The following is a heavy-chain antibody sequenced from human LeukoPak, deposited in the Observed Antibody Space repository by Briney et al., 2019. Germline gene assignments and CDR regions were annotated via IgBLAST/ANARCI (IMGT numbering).Heavy chain of an antibody. CDR3: AKGEGVAGTTGGY. J-gene: IGHJ4*02. CDR2: ISWNSGSI. V-gene: IGHV3-9*01. Sequence: GRSLRLSCAASGFTFDDYAMPWVRQAPGKGLEWVSGISWNSGSIGYADSVKGRFTISRDNAKNSLYLQMNSLRAEDTALYYCAKGEGVAGTTGGYWGQGTLVTVSS. CDR1: GFTFDDYA. D-gene: IGHD6-19*01.